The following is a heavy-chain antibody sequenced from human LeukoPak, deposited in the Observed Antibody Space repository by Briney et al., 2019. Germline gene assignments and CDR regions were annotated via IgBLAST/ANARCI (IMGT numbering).Heavy chain of an antibody. CDR3: ARDRGFENLGYCSSTSCYANAFDI. J-gene: IGHJ3*02. CDR1: GYTFTSYG. D-gene: IGHD2-2*01. V-gene: IGHV1-18*01. Sequence: ASVKVSCKASGYTFTSYGISWVGQAPGNGLEWMGWISAYNGNINYAPTLQGRVTMTTDTSTSTADMELRSLRSDDTAVYYCARDRGFENLGYCSSTSCYANAFDIWGQGTMVTVSS. CDR2: ISAYNGNI.